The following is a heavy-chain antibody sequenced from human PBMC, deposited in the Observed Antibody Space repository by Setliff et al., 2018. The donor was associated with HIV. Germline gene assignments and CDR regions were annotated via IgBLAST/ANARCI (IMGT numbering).Heavy chain of an antibody. J-gene: IGHJ6*03. Sequence: PSETLSLTCTVSGGSISSGGYYWNWIRQPAGKGPEWTGRIYPNGNTNYNPSLISRVTMAVDTSKNQFSLKLSSVTAADTAVYYCTRDLWGDDYYYNNMDVWGKGTTVTVSS. CDR1: GGSISSGGYY. CDR2: IYPNGNT. V-gene: IGHV4-61*02. CDR3: TRDLWGDDYYYNNMDV. D-gene: IGHD2-21*02.